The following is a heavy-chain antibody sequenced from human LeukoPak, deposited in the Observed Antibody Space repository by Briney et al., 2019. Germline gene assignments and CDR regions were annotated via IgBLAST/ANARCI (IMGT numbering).Heavy chain of an antibody. CDR3: ARVHYYYDSSGYYFDAFDI. D-gene: IGHD3-22*01. J-gene: IGHJ3*02. CDR2: IYTMGST. Sequence: SETLSLTRTVSGGSISCYYWNGIRQPAGKGLEGIGRIYTMGSTNYNPSLKSRVTISVDKSKNQFSLQLSSLTAADTPANYCARVHYYYDSSGYYFDAFDIWGQGTMVTVSS. V-gene: IGHV4-4*07. CDR1: GGSISCYY.